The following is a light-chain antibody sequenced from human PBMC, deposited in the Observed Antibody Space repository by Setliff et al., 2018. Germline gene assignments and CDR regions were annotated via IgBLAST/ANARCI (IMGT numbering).Light chain of an antibody. CDR3: QSYDSSLSAHVV. J-gene: IGLJ2*01. Sequence: QSVLTQPPSVSGAPGQRVTISCTGSSSNIGAGYDVHWYQQPPGTAPKPLIYGNSNRPSGVPDRFSGSKSGTSASLAITGLQAEDEADYYCQSYDSSLSAHVVFGGGTKVTVL. CDR1: SSNIGAGYD. CDR2: GNS. V-gene: IGLV1-40*01.